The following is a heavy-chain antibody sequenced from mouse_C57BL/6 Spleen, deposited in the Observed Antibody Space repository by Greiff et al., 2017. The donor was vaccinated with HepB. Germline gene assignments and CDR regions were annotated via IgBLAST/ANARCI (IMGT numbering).Heavy chain of an antibody. CDR3: AREYYYGSSSNYFDY. J-gene: IGHJ2*01. CDR2: INPGSGGT. Sequence: QVQLQQSGAELVRPGTSVKVSCKASGYAFTNYLIEWVKQRPGQGLEWIGVINPGSGGTNYNEKFKGKATLTADKSSSTAYMQLSSLTSEDSAVYFWAREYYYGSSSNYFDYWGQGTTLTVSS. CDR1: GYAFTNYL. V-gene: IGHV1-54*01. D-gene: IGHD1-1*01.